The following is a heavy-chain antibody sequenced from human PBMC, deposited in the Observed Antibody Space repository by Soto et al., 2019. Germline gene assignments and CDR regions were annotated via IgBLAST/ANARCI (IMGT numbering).Heavy chain of an antibody. Sequence: ASVKVSCKASGYTFTGYYMHWARQAPGQGLEWMGWINPNSGGTNYAQKFQGWVTMTRDTSISTAYMELSRLRSDDTAVYYCARDGEGIAAAGLDYWGQGTLVTVSS. CDR1: GYTFTGYY. D-gene: IGHD6-13*01. CDR2: INPNSGGT. V-gene: IGHV1-2*04. J-gene: IGHJ4*02. CDR3: ARDGEGIAAAGLDY.